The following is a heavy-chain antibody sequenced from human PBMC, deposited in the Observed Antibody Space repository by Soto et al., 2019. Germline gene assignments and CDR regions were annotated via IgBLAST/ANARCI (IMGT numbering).Heavy chain of an antibody. CDR1: GGTFSSYT. J-gene: IGHJ6*02. Sequence: QVQLVQSVAEVKKPGSSVKVSCKASGGTFSSYTISWVRQAPGHGLEWMGRIIPILGIANYAQKFQGRVTIIADKSPSPAYMELSSLRSEDTGVYYCARFRVSYGMDVWGQGTTVTVSS. D-gene: IGHD3-10*01. CDR2: IIPILGIA. CDR3: ARFRVSYGMDV. V-gene: IGHV1-69*02.